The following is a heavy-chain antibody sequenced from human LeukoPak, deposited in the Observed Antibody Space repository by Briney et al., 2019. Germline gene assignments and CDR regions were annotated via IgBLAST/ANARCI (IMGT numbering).Heavy chain of an antibody. CDR1: GYTFTSYG. D-gene: IGHD2-2*01. CDR3: VRDRRHIVVPLLATVHLSVNWFDP. CDR2: ISAYNDHT. J-gene: IGHJ5*02. Sequence: ASVKVSCKASGYTFTSYGISWVRQAPGQGLEWMGWISAYNDHTNYAQKIKGRVTMTTDTSTSTAYMELRSLTSDDTAVYYCVRDRRHIVVPLLATVHLSVNWFDPWGQGTLVTVTS. V-gene: IGHV1-18*01.